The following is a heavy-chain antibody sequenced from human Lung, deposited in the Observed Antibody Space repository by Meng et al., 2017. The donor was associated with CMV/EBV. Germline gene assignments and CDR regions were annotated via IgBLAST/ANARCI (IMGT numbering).Heavy chain of an antibody. Sequence: SCAAFGFTFSSYGMHWVRQAPGKGLEWVAFIRYDGSNKYYADSVKGRFTISRDNSKNTLYLQMNSLRAEDTAVYYCAKDSPLGYSSSSRGNWFDPWXQGTLVTVSS. CDR2: IRYDGSNK. CDR3: AKDSPLGYSSSSRGNWFDP. CDR1: GFTFSSYG. V-gene: IGHV3-30*02. J-gene: IGHJ5*02. D-gene: IGHD6-6*01.